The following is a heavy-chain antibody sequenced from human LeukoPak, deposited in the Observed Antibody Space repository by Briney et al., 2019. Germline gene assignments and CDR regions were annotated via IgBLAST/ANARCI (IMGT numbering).Heavy chain of an antibody. CDR1: GYSVDDYY. V-gene: IGHV1-2*02. Sequence: ASVNVSCKTSGYSVDDYYIHWVRQAPGQGLEWMGWINTKTGRTSSARKFQGRVTMTRDPSITTVYMDMAWLTSDDTAIYFCARADFIDAGPYLIGPWGQGTLVTVSS. J-gene: IGHJ5*02. CDR3: ARADFIDAGPYLIGP. D-gene: IGHD3-3*01. CDR2: INTKTGRT.